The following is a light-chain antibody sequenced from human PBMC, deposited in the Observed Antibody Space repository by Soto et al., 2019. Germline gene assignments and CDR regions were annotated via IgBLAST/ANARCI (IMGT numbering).Light chain of an antibody. CDR2: FDS. CDR3: QLWDVGSDHYV. Sequence: SYELTQSPSVSLAPGETARISCEGNNIGDKLVHWYQQRPGQAPVLVIYFDSERPSGIPERFSGSNSGNTATLIITRVEAGDEADYYCQLWDVGSDHYVFGSGTQLTVL. J-gene: IGLJ7*01. CDR1: NIGDKL. V-gene: IGLV3-21*04.